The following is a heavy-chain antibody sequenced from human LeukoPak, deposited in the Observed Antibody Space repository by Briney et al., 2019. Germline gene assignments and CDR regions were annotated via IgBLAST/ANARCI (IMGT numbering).Heavy chain of an antibody. V-gene: IGHV1-46*01. Sequence: ASVKVSCKASGYTFTSYYMRWVRQAPGQGLEWMGAINPSGDRTNYAQNFQGRVTMTRDTSTSTLYMELSGLRSEDTAVYYCVREKVMAGKTFDFWGQGTLITVSS. CDR1: GYTFTSYY. D-gene: IGHD2-8*01. J-gene: IGHJ4*02. CDR3: VREKVMAGKTFDF. CDR2: INPSGDRT.